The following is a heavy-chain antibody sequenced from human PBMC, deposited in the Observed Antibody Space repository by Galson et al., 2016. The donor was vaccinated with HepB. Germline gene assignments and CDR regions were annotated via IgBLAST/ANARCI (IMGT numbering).Heavy chain of an antibody. CDR2: ISDTGIT. CDR1: GGSISIGDHY. J-gene: IGHJ3*02. CDR3: ARHDRSRSGYSEAFEI. Sequence: TLSLTCTVSGGSISIGDHYWTWIRQHPVTGLEWIGYISDTGITHYKPSLKSRLTISVDTSKNQFSLKPRCVTAADTAVYYCARHDRSRSGYSEAFEIWGQGTMVTVSS. V-gene: IGHV4-31*03. D-gene: IGHD3-3*01.